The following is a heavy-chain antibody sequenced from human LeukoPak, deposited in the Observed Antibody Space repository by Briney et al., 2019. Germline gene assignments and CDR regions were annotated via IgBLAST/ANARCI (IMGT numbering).Heavy chain of an antibody. CDR1: GFTFSSYG. J-gene: IGHJ4*02. CDR2: IWYDGSNK. Sequence: GGSLRLSCAASGFTFSSYGMHWVRQAPGKGLEWVAVIWYDGSNKYYADSVKGRFTISRDNSKNTLYLQMNSLRAEDTAVYYCAKDYYDSSGYYCVDYFDYWGQGTLVTVSS. D-gene: IGHD3-22*01. CDR3: AKDYYDSSGYYCVDYFDY. V-gene: IGHV3-33*06.